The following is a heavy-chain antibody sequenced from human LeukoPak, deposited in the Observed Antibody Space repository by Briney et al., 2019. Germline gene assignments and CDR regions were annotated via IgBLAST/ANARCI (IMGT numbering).Heavy chain of an antibody. CDR2: INDDGSDT. V-gene: IGHV3-74*01. J-gene: IGHJ5*02. CDR1: GFTFKLYW. D-gene: IGHD2-15*01. Sequence: GGSLRLSCAASGFTFKLYWMHWVRQVPGKGPVWVARINDDGSDTVYADSVKGRFTISRDDAKNMLFLQMNSLRGEDTAVYHCVRGGPSTWSWGQGTLVTVSS. CDR3: VRGGPSTWS.